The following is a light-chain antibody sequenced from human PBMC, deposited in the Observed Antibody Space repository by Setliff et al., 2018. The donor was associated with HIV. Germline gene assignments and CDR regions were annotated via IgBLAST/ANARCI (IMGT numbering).Light chain of an antibody. V-gene: IGLV2-14*03. CDR2: DVS. J-gene: IGLJ1*01. CDR1: SSDVGGYDF. Sequence: QPVLTQPASVSGSPGQSVTISCTGSSSDVGGYDFVYWYQHRPDKGPKVMIHDVSDRPSGVSDRFSGSKSGNTASLTISGLRAEDEADYYCSSYSNTGTFVFGTGTKVTVL. CDR3: SSYSNTGTFV.